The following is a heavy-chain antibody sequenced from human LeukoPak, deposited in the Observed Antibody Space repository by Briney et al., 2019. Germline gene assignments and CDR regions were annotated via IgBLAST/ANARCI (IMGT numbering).Heavy chain of an antibody. CDR3: ARHRIFGVPVDP. Sequence: PSETLSLTCTVSGGSISSSSYYWGWIRQPPGKGLEWIGSIYYSGSTYYNPSLKSRVTISVDTSKNQFSLKLSSVTAADTAVYYCARHRIFGVPVDPWGQGTLVTVSS. CDR2: IYYSGST. V-gene: IGHV4-39*01. J-gene: IGHJ5*02. D-gene: IGHD3-3*02. CDR1: GGSISSSSYY.